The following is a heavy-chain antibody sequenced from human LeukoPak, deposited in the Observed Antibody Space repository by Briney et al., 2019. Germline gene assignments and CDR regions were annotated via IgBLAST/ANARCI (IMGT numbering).Heavy chain of an antibody. Sequence: SQTLSLTCTVSGGSISSGDYYWSWIRQPPGKGLEWIGYIYYSGSTYYNPSLKSRVTISVDTSKNQFSLKLSSVTAADTAVYYCARLIDYHDSSGYYRSEDYWGQGTLVTVSS. CDR1: GGSISSGDYY. D-gene: IGHD3-22*01. CDR3: ARLIDYHDSSGYYRSEDY. J-gene: IGHJ4*02. CDR2: IYYSGST. V-gene: IGHV4-30-4*01.